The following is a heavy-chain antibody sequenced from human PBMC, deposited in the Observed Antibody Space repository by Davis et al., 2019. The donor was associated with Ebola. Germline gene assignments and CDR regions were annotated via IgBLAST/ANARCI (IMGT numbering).Heavy chain of an antibody. CDR2: IRAYNGKT. J-gene: IGHJ6*04. Sequence: ASVKVSCKASGYTFTSYGIGWVRQAPGQGVEWRGWIRAYNGKTNYAQKLQGRDTMTTDTSTSTAYMELRSLRSDDTAVYYCARVITMVRGVMFTYGGMDVWGKGTTVTVSS. D-gene: IGHD3-10*01. CDR1: GYTFTSYG. V-gene: IGHV1-18*01. CDR3: ARVITMVRGVMFTYGGMDV.